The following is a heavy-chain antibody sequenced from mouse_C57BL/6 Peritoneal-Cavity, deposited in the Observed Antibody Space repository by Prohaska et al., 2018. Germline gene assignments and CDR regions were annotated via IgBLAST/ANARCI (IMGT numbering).Heavy chain of an antibody. J-gene: IGHJ3*01. Sequence: EVQLVESGGGLVKPGGSLKLSCAASGFTFSDYGMHWVRQAPEKVLEWVAYISSGSSTIYYADTVKGRFTISRDNAKNTLFLQMTSLRSEDTAMYYCARDPAWFAYWGQGTLVTVSA. V-gene: IGHV5-17*01. CDR1: GFTFSDYG. CDR3: ARDPAWFAY. CDR2: ISSGSSTI.